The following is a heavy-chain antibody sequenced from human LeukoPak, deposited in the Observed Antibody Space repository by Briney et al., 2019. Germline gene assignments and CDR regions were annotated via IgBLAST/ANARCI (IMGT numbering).Heavy chain of an antibody. D-gene: IGHD6-19*01. CDR2: ISSSGSTI. V-gene: IGHV3-48*03. CDR3: ARVTSSGWSIYFDY. J-gene: IGHJ4*02. CDR1: GFTFSSYE. Sequence: GGSLRLSCAASGFTFSSYEMNWVRQAPGKGLEWVSYISSSGSTIYYADSVKGRFTISRDNAKNSLYLQMNSLRAEDTAVYYCARVTSSGWSIYFDYWGQGTLVTVSS.